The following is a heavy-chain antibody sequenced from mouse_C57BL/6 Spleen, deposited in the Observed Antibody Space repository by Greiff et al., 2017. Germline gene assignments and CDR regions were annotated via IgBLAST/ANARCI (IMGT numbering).Heavy chain of an antibody. V-gene: IGHV1-9*01. Sequence: VQLQESGAELMKPGASVKLSCKATGYTFTGYWIEWVKQRPGHGLEWIGEILPGSGSTNYNEKFKGKATFTADTSSNTAYMQLSSLTTQDSAIYYCARGGYYYGSSWNYAMDYWGQGTSVTVSS. J-gene: IGHJ4*01. D-gene: IGHD1-1*01. CDR3: ARGGYYYGSSWNYAMDY. CDR1: GYTFTGYW. CDR2: ILPGSGST.